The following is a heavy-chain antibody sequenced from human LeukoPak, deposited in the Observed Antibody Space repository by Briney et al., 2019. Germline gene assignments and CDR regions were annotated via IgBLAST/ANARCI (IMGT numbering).Heavy chain of an antibody. CDR1: GFTFDDYA. CDR3: AKDLGFDYGSGSYWNYSDY. Sequence: GRSLRLSCAASGFTFDDYAMHWVRQAPGKGLEWVSGISWNSGNIGYADSVKGRFTISRDNAKNSLYLQMNSLRAEDTALYYCAKDLGFDYGSGSYWNYSDYWGQGILVTVSS. CDR2: ISWNSGNI. J-gene: IGHJ4*02. V-gene: IGHV3-9*01. D-gene: IGHD3-10*01.